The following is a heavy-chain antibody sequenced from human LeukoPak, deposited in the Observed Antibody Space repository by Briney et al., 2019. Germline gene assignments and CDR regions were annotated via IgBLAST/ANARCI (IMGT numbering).Heavy chain of an antibody. CDR3: ARGNYDILTGHRGYFDY. V-gene: IGHV4-31*03. D-gene: IGHD3-9*01. CDR2: IYYSGST. J-gene: IGHJ4*01. CDR1: GGSISSGGYY. Sequence: SETLSLTCTVSGGSISSGGYYWSWIRQHPGKGLEWIGYIYYSGSTYYNPSLKSRVTISVDTSKNQFSLKLSSVTAADTAVYYCARGNYDILTGHRGYFDYWGHGILVTVSS.